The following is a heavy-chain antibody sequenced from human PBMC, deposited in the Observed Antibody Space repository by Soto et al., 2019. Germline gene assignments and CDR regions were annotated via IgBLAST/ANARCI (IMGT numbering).Heavy chain of an antibody. V-gene: IGHV1-2*04. Sequence: QVQLVQSGAEVKKPGASMKVSCKASGYTFTGYYIQWVRQAPGQGLEWMGWINTNSGATKYAQKFQGWVIMTRDTSISTAYMELSRLKSDDTAVYYCARDLLGGPGYYYMDVWGKGTTVTVSS. CDR3: ARDLLGGPGYYYMDV. CDR1: GYTFTGYY. J-gene: IGHJ6*03. D-gene: IGHD3-10*01. CDR2: INTNSGAT.